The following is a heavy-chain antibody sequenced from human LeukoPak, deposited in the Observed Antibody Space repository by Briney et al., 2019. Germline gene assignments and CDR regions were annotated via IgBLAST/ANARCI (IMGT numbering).Heavy chain of an antibody. J-gene: IGHJ4*02. CDR1: GGSISSYY. D-gene: IGHD6-19*01. CDR2: IYYSGST. V-gene: IGHV4-59*01. Sequence: SETLSLTCTVSGGSISSYYWSWIRQPPGKGLEWIGYIYYSGSTNYNPSLKSRVTISVDTSKNQFSLKLSSVTAADTAVYYCARVIGSSLEYSSGFFDYWGQGTLVTVSS. CDR3: ARVIGSSLEYSSGFFDY.